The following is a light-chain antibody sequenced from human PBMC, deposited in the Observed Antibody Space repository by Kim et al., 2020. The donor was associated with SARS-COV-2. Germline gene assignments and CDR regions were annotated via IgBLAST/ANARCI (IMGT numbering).Light chain of an antibody. V-gene: IGLV1-44*01. CDR3: AAWDDSLNGRYV. J-gene: IGLJ1*01. CDR1: SSNIVSNT. CDR2: SNN. Sequence: RVTISCSGSSSNIVSNTVTWYQQLPGTAPKLLIYSNNQRPSGVPDRFSGSKSGTSASLAISGLQSEDEADYYCAAWDDSLNGRYVFGTGTKVTVL.